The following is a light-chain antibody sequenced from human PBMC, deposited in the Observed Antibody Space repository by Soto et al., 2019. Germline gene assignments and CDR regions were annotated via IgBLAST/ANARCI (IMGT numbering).Light chain of an antibody. V-gene: IGKV1-39*01. Sequence: QMTQSPSSLSASVGDSVTVTCRASQSINIYLNWYQQKPGKAPTLLIYGASGLQSGVPSRFTGGGSRTDFTLTISSLQPEDFATYYCQQSYRSPYTFGQGTKLEIK. CDR1: QSINIY. J-gene: IGKJ2*01. CDR2: GAS. CDR3: QQSYRSPYT.